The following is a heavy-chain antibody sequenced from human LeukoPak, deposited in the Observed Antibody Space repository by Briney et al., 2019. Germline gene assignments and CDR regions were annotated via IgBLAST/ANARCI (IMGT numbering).Heavy chain of an antibody. V-gene: IGHV1-69*04. J-gene: IGHJ4*02. Sequence: SVKVSCKASGYTFTSYGISWVRQAPGQGLEWMGRIIPILGIANYAQKFQGRVTITADKSTSTAYMELSSLRSEDTAVYYCARGYYYDSSGYYGDYWGQGTLVTVSS. D-gene: IGHD3-22*01. CDR1: GYTFTSYG. CDR2: IIPILGIA. CDR3: ARGYYYDSSGYYGDY.